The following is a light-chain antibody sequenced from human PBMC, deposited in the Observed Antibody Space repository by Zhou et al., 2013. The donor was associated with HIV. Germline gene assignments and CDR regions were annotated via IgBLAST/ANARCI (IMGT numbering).Light chain of an antibody. CDR3: QKYDSPPRT. Sequence: DIQMTQSPAALSASVGDRVTITCRASQSISSWLAWYQQKPGKAPNLLIYKASTLESGVPSRFSGSESGTEFTLTISSLQPDDFAAYYCQKYDSPPRTFGQGTTVEI. V-gene: IGKV1-5*03. J-gene: IGKJ1*01. CDR2: KAS. CDR1: QSISSW.